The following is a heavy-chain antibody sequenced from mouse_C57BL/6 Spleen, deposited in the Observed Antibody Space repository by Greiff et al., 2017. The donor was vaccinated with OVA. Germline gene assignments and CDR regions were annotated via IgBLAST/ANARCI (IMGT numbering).Heavy chain of an antibody. D-gene: IGHD3-2*02. CDR2: IYPGSGST. J-gene: IGHJ4*01. Sequence: QVQLQQPGAELVKPGASVKMSCKASGYTFTSYWITWVKQRPGQGLEWIGDIYPGSGSTNYNEKFKSKATLTVDTSSSTAYMQLSSLTSEDSAVYYCAREGDSSGRDSYYAMDYWGQGTSVTVSS. V-gene: IGHV1-55*01. CDR3: AREGDSSGRDSYYAMDY. CDR1: GYTFTSYW.